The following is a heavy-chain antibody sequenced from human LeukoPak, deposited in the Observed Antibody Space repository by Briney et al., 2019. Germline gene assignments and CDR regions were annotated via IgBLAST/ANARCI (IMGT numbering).Heavy chain of an antibody. CDR2: ISYDGSNK. V-gene: IGHV3-30*18. CDR1: GFTLSSYG. Sequence: PGGSLRLSCAASGFTLSSYGMHWVRQAPGKGLEWVAVISYDGSNKYYVDSVKGRFTISRDNSKNTLYLQMNSLRAEDTAVYYCAKGASIFGVDMYYFDYWGQGTLVTVSS. J-gene: IGHJ4*02. CDR3: AKGASIFGVDMYYFDY. D-gene: IGHD3-3*01.